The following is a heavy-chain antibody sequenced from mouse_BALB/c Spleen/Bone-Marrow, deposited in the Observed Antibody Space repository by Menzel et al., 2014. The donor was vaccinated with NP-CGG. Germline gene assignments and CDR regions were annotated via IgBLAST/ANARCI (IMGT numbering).Heavy chain of an antibody. Sequence: VQLQQSGAELVKPGASVKLSCTASGFNIKDIYMHWVKQRPEQGLEWIGRIDPANGNTKYDPKFQGKATITGDTSSNTAYLHLSSLTSEDTAVYYCARGLPYYPMDYWGQGTSVTVSS. CDR2: IDPANGNT. D-gene: IGHD3-1*01. V-gene: IGHV14-3*02. CDR3: ARGLPYYPMDY. CDR1: GFNIKDIY. J-gene: IGHJ4*01.